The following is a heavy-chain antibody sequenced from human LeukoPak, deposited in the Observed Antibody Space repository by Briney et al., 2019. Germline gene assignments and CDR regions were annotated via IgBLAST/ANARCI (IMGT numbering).Heavy chain of an antibody. CDR2: IYYSGST. J-gene: IGHJ3*02. D-gene: IGHD4-17*01. V-gene: IGHV4-39*07. CDR1: GGSISSSSYY. Sequence: PSETLSLTCTVSGGSISSSSYYWGWIRQPPGKGLEWIGSIYYSGSTYYNPSLKSRVTISVDTSESQFSLKLSSVTAADTAVYYCARDGSLDDYGDYVGAFDIWGQGTMVTVSS. CDR3: ARDGSLDDYGDYVGAFDI.